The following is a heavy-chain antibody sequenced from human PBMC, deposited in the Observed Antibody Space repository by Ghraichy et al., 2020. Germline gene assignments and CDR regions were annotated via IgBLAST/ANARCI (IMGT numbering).Heavy chain of an antibody. J-gene: IGHJ5*02. Sequence: SVKVSCKAARAPFSTFAISRLPHAPGQGLEWMGGIIPIFGTANYAQNFQGKVTITADESTSTAYVELNSLRSEDTAVYYCARGGSSWSNWFDPWGQGTLVTV. V-gene: IGHV1-69*13. CDR3: ARGGSSWSNWFDP. CDR2: IIPIFGTA. CDR1: RAPFSTFA. D-gene: IGHD6-13*01.